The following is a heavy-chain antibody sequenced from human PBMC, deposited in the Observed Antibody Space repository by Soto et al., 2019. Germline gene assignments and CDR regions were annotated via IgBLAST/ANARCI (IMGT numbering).Heavy chain of an antibody. Sequence: GGSLRLSCAASGFTFSSYAMSWVRQAPGKGLEWVSAISGSGGSTYYADSVKGRFTISRDSSKNTLYLQMNSLRAEDTAVYYCAKDPSRRLLGYFDYWGQGTLVTVSS. J-gene: IGHJ4*02. V-gene: IGHV3-23*01. CDR1: GFTFSSYA. CDR2: ISGSGGST. D-gene: IGHD1-26*01. CDR3: AKDPSRRLLGYFDY.